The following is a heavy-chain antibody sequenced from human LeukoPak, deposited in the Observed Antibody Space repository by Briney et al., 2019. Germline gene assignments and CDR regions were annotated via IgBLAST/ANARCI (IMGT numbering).Heavy chain of an antibody. CDR2: IIPIFGTA. D-gene: IGHD3-22*01. CDR3: ARESTRADYYDSSGRLDY. Sequence: SVKVSCKASGGTFSSYAISWVRQAPGQGLEWMGGIIPIFGTANYAQKFQGRVTITADESTGTAYMEPSSLRSEDTAVYYCARESTRADYYDSSGRLDYWGQGTLVTVSS. J-gene: IGHJ4*02. CDR1: GGTFSSYA. V-gene: IGHV1-69*13.